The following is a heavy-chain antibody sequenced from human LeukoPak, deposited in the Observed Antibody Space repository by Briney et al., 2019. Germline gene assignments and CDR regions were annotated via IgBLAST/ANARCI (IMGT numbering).Heavy chain of an antibody. CDR2: IKKDGSDK. D-gene: IGHD3-10*01. CDR3: LHYDSGSV. V-gene: IGHV3-7*01. CDR1: GFTFRDYW. Sequence: PGGSLRLSCAASGFTFRDYWMSWVRQAPGKGLEWVANIKKDGSDKYYVDSVKGRFTVSRDNAKNSLYLQMNSLRAEDTAVCYCLHYDSGSVWGQGTPVTVSS. J-gene: IGHJ4*02.